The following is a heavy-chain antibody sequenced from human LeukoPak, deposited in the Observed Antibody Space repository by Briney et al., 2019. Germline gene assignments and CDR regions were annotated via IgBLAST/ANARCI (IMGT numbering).Heavy chain of an antibody. D-gene: IGHD3-10*01. CDR1: GFTFSTHA. V-gene: IGHV3-23*01. J-gene: IGHJ4*02. Sequence: PGGPLRLSCAASGFTFSTHAMNWVRQAPGKGLEWVSSIRGNGATTYYADSVRGRFTISRDNSKNTLYLQMNSLRPEDAAVYFCAKELHGSGNYAFDYWGQGTLVTVSS. CDR3: AKELHGSGNYAFDY. CDR2: IRGNGATT.